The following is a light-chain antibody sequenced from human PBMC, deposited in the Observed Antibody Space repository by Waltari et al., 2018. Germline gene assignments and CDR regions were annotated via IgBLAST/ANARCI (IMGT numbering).Light chain of an antibody. V-gene: IGKV1-5*03. CDR1: QSISTW. Sequence: DIHMTQSPSTLSASVGDRVTIPCRASQSISTWLAWYQQKPGKAPNLLIDKASTLESGVPSRFSGSGSGTEFTLTISSLQPDDVATYYGQQYKTYWTFGQGTKVEIK. CDR3: QQYKTYWT. CDR2: KAS. J-gene: IGKJ1*01.